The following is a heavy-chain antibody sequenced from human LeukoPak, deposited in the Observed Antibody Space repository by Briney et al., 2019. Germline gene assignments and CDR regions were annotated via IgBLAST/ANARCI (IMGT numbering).Heavy chain of an antibody. D-gene: IGHD3-3*01. CDR1: GGSISSYY. J-gene: IGHJ4*02. V-gene: IGHV4-59*08. CDR2: SYYSGST. Sequence: SETLSLTCTVSGGSISSYYWSWIRQPPGKGLEWIGYSYYSGSTNYNPSLNNRITISLDTSKNQFSLELSSVTAADTAMFFCARHRATIFGVVIILDSFDYWVQGTLVTVS. CDR3: ARHRATIFGVVIILDSFDY.